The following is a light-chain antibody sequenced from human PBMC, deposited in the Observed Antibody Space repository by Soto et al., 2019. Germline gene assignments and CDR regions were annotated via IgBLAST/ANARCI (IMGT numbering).Light chain of an antibody. V-gene: IGLV2-14*01. Sequence: QSVLTQPASVSGSPGQSITISCSGTSSDVGGYNYVSWYQQNPGKAPKVMIYDVRSRPSGVSDRFSGSKSGNTASLTISGLQAEDEGDYYCSSYTGSSTLVFGGGTKLTVL. CDR3: SSYTGSSTLV. CDR1: SSDVGGYNY. CDR2: DVR. J-gene: IGLJ2*01.